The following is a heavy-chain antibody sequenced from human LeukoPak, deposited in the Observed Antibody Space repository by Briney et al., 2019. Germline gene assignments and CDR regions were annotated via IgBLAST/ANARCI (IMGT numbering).Heavy chain of an antibody. CDR1: GGSFSGYY. CDR3: ASGLVRGAFDI. D-gene: IGHD6-13*01. V-gene: IGHV4-34*01. J-gene: IGHJ3*02. CDR2: INHSGST. Sequence: ASETLSLTCAVYGGSFSGYYWSWIRQPPGKGLEWIGEINHSGSTNYNPSLKSRVTISVDTSKNQFSLKLSSVTAADTAVYYCASGLVRGAFDIWXXXTXVTVSS.